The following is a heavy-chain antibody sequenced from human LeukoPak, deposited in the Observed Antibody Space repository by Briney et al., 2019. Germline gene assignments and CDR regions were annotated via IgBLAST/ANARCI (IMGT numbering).Heavy chain of an antibody. Sequence: GSLRLSCAASRFTFSSYEMNWVRQAPGKGLEWVSYISSSGSTIYYADSVKGRFTISRDNAKNSLYLQMNSLRAEDTAVYYCARASPLAAAYDYWGQGTLVTVSS. CDR3: ARASPLAAAYDY. CDR1: RFTFSSYE. CDR2: ISSSGSTI. V-gene: IGHV3-48*03. J-gene: IGHJ4*02. D-gene: IGHD6-13*01.